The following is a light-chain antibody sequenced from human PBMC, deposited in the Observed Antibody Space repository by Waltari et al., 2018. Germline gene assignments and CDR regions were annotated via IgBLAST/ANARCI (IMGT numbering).Light chain of an antibody. V-gene: IGLV2-23*02. Sequence: QSALTQPASVSGSPGQSITMSCTGTNSDVGTYNYVSWYLHHPGTAPKVIIFGVSKRPSGVSDRFSGSKSGNTASLTISGLQTEDEADYYCCSYAGTSTLIFGGGTKLTVL. J-gene: IGLJ2*01. CDR1: NSDVGTYNY. CDR2: GVS. CDR3: CSYAGTSTLI.